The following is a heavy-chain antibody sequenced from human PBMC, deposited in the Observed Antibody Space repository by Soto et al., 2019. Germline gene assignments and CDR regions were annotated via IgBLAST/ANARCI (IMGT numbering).Heavy chain of an antibody. J-gene: IGHJ3*02. CDR2: ISWNSGSI. CDR3: AKGLTIYFDQRDDAFDI. D-gene: IGHD3-9*01. CDR1: GFTFDDYA. V-gene: IGHV3-9*01. Sequence: GGSLRPSCAASGFTFDDYAMHWVRQAPGKGLEWVSGISWNSGSIGYADSVKGRFTISRDNAKNSLYLQMNSLRAEDTALYYCAKGLTIYFDQRDDAFDIWGQGTMVTVSS.